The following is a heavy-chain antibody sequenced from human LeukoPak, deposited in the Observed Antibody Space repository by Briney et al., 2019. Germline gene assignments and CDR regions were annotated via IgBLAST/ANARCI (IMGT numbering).Heavy chain of an antibody. Sequence: SDTLSLTCAVSGYSISSSNWWGWIRQPPGKGLEWIGYIYYSGSTNYNPSLKSRVTMSVDTSKNQFSLKLSSVTAADTAVYYCARDPRGYSGYDYQYYFDYWGQGTLVTVSS. J-gene: IGHJ4*02. D-gene: IGHD5-12*01. V-gene: IGHV4-28*03. CDR3: ARDPRGYSGYDYQYYFDY. CDR2: IYYSGST. CDR1: GYSISSSNW.